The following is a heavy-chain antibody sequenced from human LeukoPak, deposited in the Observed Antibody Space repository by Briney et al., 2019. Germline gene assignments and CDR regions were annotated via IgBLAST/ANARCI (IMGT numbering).Heavy chain of an antibody. Sequence: SVKGRFTISRDNAKNSLYLQMNSLRAEDTAVYYCARDRGYSNYYDYWGQGTLVTVSS. CDR3: ARDRGYSNYYDY. J-gene: IGHJ4*02. V-gene: IGHV3-48*03. D-gene: IGHD4-11*01.